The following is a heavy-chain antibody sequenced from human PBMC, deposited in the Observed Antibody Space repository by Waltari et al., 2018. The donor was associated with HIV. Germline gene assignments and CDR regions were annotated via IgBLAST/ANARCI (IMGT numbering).Heavy chain of an antibody. CDR1: GGTFSSYA. D-gene: IGHD5-18*01. CDR3: ARTMDHVDTVMERYWYFDL. CDR2: IIPIFGTT. V-gene: IGHV1-69*01. J-gene: IGHJ2*01. Sequence: EVKKPGSSVKVSCKASGGTFSSYAISWVRQAPGQGLEWMGGIIPIFGTTNYAQKFQGRVTITADESTSTAYMELSSLRSEDTAVYYCARTMDHVDTVMERYWYFDLWGRGTLVTVSS.